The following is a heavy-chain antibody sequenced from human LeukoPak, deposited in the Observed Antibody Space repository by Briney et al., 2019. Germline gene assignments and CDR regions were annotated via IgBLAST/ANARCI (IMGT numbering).Heavy chain of an antibody. CDR2: IRNKANSYSI. CDR3: VRVMLGSSKFFDL. D-gene: IGHD1-26*01. Sequence: GGSLRLSCAGSGFTFSHYYIDWVRQAPGKGLEWVARIRNKANSYSIEYAASVKGRFTISRDDSKNSVYLQMSSLKSEDTADYYCVRVMLGSSKFFDLWGRGTLVTVSS. V-gene: IGHV3-72*01. CDR1: GFTFSHYY. J-gene: IGHJ2*01.